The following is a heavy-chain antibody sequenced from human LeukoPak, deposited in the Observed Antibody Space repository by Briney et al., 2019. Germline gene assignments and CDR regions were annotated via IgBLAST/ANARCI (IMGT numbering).Heavy chain of an antibody. CDR3: ASPRRSYYYMDV. CDR2: INHSGST. Sequence: SETLSLTCAVYGGSFSGYYWSWIRQPPGKGLEWIGEINHSGSTNYNPSLKSRVTISVDTSKNQFSLKLSSVTAADTAVYYCASPRRSYYYMDVWGKGTTVTVSS. CDR1: GGSFSGYY. V-gene: IGHV4-34*01. J-gene: IGHJ6*03.